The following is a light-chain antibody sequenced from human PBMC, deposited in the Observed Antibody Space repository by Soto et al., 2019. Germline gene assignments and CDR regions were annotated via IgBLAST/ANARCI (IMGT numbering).Light chain of an antibody. CDR2: KAS. V-gene: IGKV1-5*03. CDR1: QSISSW. CDR3: QQYNSYSRT. J-gene: IGKJ1*01. Sequence: DIQMTQSPSTLSGSVGDRVTMTCRASQSISSWLAWYQQKPGKAPRLLIYKASSLESGVPSRFSGSGSGTEFTLTISSLQPDDFATYYCQQYNSYSRTFGQGTKVDNK.